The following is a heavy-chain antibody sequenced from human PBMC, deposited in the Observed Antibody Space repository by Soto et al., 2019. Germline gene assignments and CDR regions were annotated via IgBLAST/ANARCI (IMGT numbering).Heavy chain of an antibody. J-gene: IGHJ6*02. Sequence: GGSLRLSCAASGFTFSSYWMSWVRQAPGKGLEWVANIKQDGSEKYYVDSVKGRFTISRDNAKNSLYLQMNSLRAEDTAVYYCARERDSSWYYYYYYGMDVWGQGTTVTVS. D-gene: IGHD6-13*01. CDR1: GFTFSSYW. CDR2: IKQDGSEK. V-gene: IGHV3-7*01. CDR3: ARERDSSWYYYYYYGMDV.